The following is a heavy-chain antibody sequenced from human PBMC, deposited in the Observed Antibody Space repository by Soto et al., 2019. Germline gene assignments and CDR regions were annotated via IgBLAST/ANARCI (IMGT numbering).Heavy chain of an antibody. CDR2: IDPNDSFI. V-gene: IGHV5-10-1*03. J-gene: IGHJ3*02. D-gene: IGHD2-15*01. CDR3: ARPASGGSRDAFDI. CDR1: GYRFTGFW. Sequence: EVQLVQSGAEVKQPGEPLQISCQGSGYRFTGFWLNWVRQRPGKGLEWVGRIDPNDSFINYSPPFEGHVTISADKSISTAYLQWTRLQAADTAIYYCARPASGGSRDAFDIWGQGTMVTVSS.